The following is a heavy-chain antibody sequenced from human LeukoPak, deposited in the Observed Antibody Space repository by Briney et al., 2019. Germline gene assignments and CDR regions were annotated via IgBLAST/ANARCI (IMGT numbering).Heavy chain of an antibody. V-gene: IGHV1-46*01. CDR3: ARALTRATDSGKAAGTPNAFDI. D-gene: IGHD6-13*01. J-gene: IGHJ3*02. Sequence: GASVKVSCKASGYTFTVYYFHWVRQAPGQGLEWMGIINPSGGSTRCAQKFQGRFTLTRDTSTSTVYMELSSLRSEDTAVYYCARALTRATDSGKAAGTPNAFDIWGLGTMVTVSS. CDR1: GYTFTVYY. CDR2: INPSGGST.